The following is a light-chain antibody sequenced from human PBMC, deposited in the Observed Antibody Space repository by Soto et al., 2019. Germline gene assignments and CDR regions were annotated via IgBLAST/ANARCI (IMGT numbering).Light chain of an antibody. Sequence: DIQMTQSPSSLSASVGDRVTITCQASQPIGNYLTWYQQKPGKAPNLLIYEASNLETGVPSRFSGSGSGTDFTFTINSLQPEDIATYYCQQYDDLPFTFGGGTKVEIK. CDR3: QQYDDLPFT. CDR1: QPIGNY. J-gene: IGKJ4*01. CDR2: EAS. V-gene: IGKV1-33*01.